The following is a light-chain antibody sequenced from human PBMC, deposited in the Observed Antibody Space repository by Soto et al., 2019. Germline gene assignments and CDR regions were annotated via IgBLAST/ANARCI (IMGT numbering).Light chain of an antibody. J-gene: IGKJ1*01. V-gene: IGKV3-20*01. CDR3: QHYGISFQTT. CDR1: QGVGTRF. Sequence: EIVWTQSPGTLSLSPGERATLSCRASQGVGTRFLAWYQQLPGQAPRLLIYGTSTRAAGIPDRFIGSGSGTDFSLTISRMEPEDFALYSWQHYGISFQTTLGQ. CDR2: GTS.